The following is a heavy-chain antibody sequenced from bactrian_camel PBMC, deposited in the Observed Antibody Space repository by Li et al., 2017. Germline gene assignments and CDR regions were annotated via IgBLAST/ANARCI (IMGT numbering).Heavy chain of an antibody. CDR1: GFTFTHHD. Sequence: VQLVESGGGSVRPGDSLRLSCATSGFTFTHHDMSWIRQAPGEGLEWVSTIGNTGTTTFYTDSVKGRFTISRDKTKNTLYLQMNSLKPEDTAMYYCAAAPAPIWGTRLQAHDFGYWGQGTQVTVS. CDR2: IGNTGTTT. D-gene: IGHD5*01. J-gene: IGHJ6*01. CDR3: AAAPAPIWGTRLQAHDFGY. V-gene: IGHV3S40*01.